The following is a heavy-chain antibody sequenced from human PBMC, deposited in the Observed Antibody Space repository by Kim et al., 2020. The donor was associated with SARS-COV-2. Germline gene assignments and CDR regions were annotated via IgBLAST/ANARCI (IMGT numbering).Heavy chain of an antibody. V-gene: IGHV3-11*01. D-gene: IGHD3-3*01. Sequence: GTGRFAISRDNAGNSLYLQMNSLRAEDTAVYYCARDRLYNDFWTGYYHFDHWGQGTLVTVSS. J-gene: IGHJ4*02. CDR3: ARDRLYNDFWTGYYHFDH.